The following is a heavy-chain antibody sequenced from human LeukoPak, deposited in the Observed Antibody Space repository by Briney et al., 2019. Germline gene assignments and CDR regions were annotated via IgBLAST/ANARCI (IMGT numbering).Heavy chain of an antibody. D-gene: IGHD1-26*01. J-gene: IGHJ4*02. V-gene: IGHV3-23*01. CDR3: AKGDRGGSYMYYFDY. CDR2: ISGSGGST. CDR1: GFTFSSYA. Sequence: GGSLRLSCAASGFTFSSYAMSWVRQAPGKGLEWVSAISGSGGSTYYADSVKGRFIISRDNSKNTLYLQMNSLRAEDTAVYYCAKGDRGGSYMYYFDYWGQGTLVTVSS.